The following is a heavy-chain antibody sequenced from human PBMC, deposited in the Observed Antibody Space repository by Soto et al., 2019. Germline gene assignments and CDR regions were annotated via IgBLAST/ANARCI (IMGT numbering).Heavy chain of an antibody. V-gene: IGHV1-3*01. CDR2: INAGNGNT. D-gene: IGHD3-3*01. Sequence: ASVKVSCKASGYTFTSYAMHWARQAPGQRLEWMGWINAGNGNTKYSQKFQGRVTITRDTSASTAYMELSSLRSEDTAVYYCAREEKDYDFWSGYYSWFDPWGQGTLVPVSS. J-gene: IGHJ5*02. CDR1: GYTFTSYA. CDR3: AREEKDYDFWSGYYSWFDP.